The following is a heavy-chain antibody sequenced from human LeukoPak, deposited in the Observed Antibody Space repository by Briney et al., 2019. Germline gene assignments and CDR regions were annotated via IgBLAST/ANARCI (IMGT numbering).Heavy chain of an antibody. J-gene: IGHJ4*02. D-gene: IGHD3-3*01. CDR2: IKQDGSEK. V-gene: IGHV3-7*03. Sequence: GGSLRLSCATSGFTFSSYWMSWVRQAPGKGLEWVANIKQDGSEKNYVDSVKGRFTISRDNAKNSLYLQMNSLRAEDTAVYYCAKLGSTIFGPKDYWGQGTLVTVSS. CDR3: AKLGSTIFGPKDY. CDR1: GFTFSSYW.